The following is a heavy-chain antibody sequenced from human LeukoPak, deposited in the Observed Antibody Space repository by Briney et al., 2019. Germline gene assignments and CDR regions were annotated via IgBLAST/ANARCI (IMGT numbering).Heavy chain of an antibody. CDR1: DYSLSSAYY. J-gene: IGHJ4*02. CDR2: IYHSGST. D-gene: IGHD2-21*02. Sequence: SETLSLTCTVSDYSLSSAYYWGWIRQPPGKGLEWIGSIYHSGSTDYNPSLKSRVTISVDTSKNQFSLKLRSVTAADTAVYYCARDRAFCVRDCYFDFWGQGTLVTVSS. CDR3: ARDRAFCVRDCYFDF. V-gene: IGHV4-38-2*02.